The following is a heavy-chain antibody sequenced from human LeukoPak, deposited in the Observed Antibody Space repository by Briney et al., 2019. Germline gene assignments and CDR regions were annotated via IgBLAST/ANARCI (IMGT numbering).Heavy chain of an antibody. D-gene: IGHD3-10*01. V-gene: IGHV1-69*13. CDR1: GGTFSSYA. J-gene: IGHJ4*02. CDR2: IIPILGSA. CDR3: ARLAGSSVDY. Sequence: ASVKVSCKASGGTFSSYAISWVRQAPGQGLEWMGGIIPILGSANYAQKFQGRVTITADESTSTAYMELSSLRSEDTAVYYCARLAGSSVDYWGQGTLVTVSS.